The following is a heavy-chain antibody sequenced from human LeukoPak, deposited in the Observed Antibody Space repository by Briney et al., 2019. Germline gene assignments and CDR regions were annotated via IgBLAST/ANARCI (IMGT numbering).Heavy chain of an antibody. D-gene: IGHD3-10*01. CDR2: ISGSGGNT. Sequence: GGSLRLSCAASGFTFSSYAMNWVRQAPGKGLEWVSAISGSGGNTYYADSVKGRFAISRDNSKNTLYLQMNSLRAEDTAVYYCAKGTMGRGFGYWGQGTLVTVSS. J-gene: IGHJ4*02. CDR1: GFTFSSYA. CDR3: AKGTMGRGFGY. V-gene: IGHV3-23*01.